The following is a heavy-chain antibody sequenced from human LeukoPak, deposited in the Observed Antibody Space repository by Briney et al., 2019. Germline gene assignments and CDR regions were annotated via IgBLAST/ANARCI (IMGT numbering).Heavy chain of an antibody. J-gene: IGHJ4*02. V-gene: IGHV1-2*02. Sequence: ASVKVSCKAFGFSLPNYYIHWVRQAPGQGLEWMGWINPNSGVTKYAQKFQGRVTMTRDTSISTAYMELSRLRSDDTAVYYCARLLSARYYFDYWGQGTLVTVSS. CDR3: ARLLSARYYFDY. CDR1: GFSLPNYY. CDR2: INPNSGVT. D-gene: IGHD2-21*01.